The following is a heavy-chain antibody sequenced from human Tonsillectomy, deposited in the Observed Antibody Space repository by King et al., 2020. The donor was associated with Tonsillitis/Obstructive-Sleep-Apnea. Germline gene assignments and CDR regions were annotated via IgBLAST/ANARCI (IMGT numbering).Heavy chain of an antibody. CDR3: AGGGFWSGWYFDL. Sequence: VQLVESGGGLVQPGGSLRLSCAASGFTVSNNFMSWVRQAPGKGLEWVSVIYSGGSTYYADSVKGRFTISRDNSKNTLSLQMNSLRAEDTSVYYCAGGGFWSGWYFDLWGRGTLVTVSS. V-gene: IGHV3-66*01. CDR1: GFTVSNNF. D-gene: IGHD3-3*01. J-gene: IGHJ2*01. CDR2: IYSGGST.